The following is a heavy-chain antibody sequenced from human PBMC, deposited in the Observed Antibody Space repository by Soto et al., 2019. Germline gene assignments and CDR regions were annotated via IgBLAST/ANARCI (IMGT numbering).Heavy chain of an antibody. CDR1: GGSISSGGYY. CDR3: ARDDAVVVAAMGGMGYFDL. J-gene: IGHJ2*01. Sequence: QVQLQESGPGLVKPSQTLSLTCTVSGGSISSGGYYWSWIRQHPGKGLEWIGYIYYSGSTYYNPSLKSRVTISVDTSKNQFSLKLGSVTAADTAVYYCARDDAVVVAAMGGMGYFDLWGRGTLVTVSS. CDR2: IYYSGST. V-gene: IGHV4-31*03. D-gene: IGHD2-15*01.